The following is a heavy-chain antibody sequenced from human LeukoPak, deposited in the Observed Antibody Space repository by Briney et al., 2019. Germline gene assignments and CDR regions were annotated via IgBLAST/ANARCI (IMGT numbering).Heavy chain of an antibody. CDR1: GFTFSSYW. D-gene: IGHD4-17*01. V-gene: IGHV3-7*01. J-gene: IGHJ6*02. Sequence: GSLRLSCAASGFTFSSYWMSWVRQAPGKGLEWVANIKQDGSEKYYVDSVKGRFTISRDNAKNSLYLQMNSLRAEDTAVYYCARVDPPEKVDDYGDYDDYYYYGMDVWGQGTTVTVSS. CDR3: ARVDPPEKVDDYGDYDDYYYYGMDV. CDR2: IKQDGSEK.